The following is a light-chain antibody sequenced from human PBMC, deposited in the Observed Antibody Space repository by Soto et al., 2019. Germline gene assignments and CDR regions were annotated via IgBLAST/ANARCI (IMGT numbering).Light chain of an antibody. Sequence: QSVLTQPPSASGSPGQSVTISCTGTSSDVGGYEYVSWYHQHPGKAPKLLIFKVNKRPSGVPYRFSGSKSGNTASLTVSGLRAEEEGVYYGSSYDGDNVVLFGGGTQLTVL. CDR3: SSYDGDNVVL. CDR1: SSDVGGYEY. J-gene: IGLJ2*01. V-gene: IGLV2-8*01. CDR2: KVN.